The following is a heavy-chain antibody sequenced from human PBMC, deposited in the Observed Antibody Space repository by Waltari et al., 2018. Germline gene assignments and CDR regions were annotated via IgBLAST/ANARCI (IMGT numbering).Heavy chain of an antibody. CDR3: AGDYDSGSYRFDF. Sequence: QVQLQESGPGLVKPSESLPLPCTVPGGALGNYNGSWVLQPPGRGLGGNGHIHHSASTTYTPSLKIRISMSLATSRNQFSLKMSSVTADDTAVYYCAGDYDSGSYRFDFWGQGTLVTVSS. CDR2: IHHSAST. V-gene: IGHV4-59*01. CDR1: GGALGNYN. J-gene: IGHJ4*02. D-gene: IGHD3-10*01.